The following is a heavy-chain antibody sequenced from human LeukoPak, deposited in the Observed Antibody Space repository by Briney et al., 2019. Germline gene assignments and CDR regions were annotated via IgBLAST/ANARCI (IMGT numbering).Heavy chain of an antibody. V-gene: IGHV3-7*01. J-gene: IGHJ4*02. Sequence: GGSLRLSCVTPRFIFSSYWMCWVRQAPGKGLEWVANIKSDGSEVYYGDSVKGGFTLSRDNAQNSLYLQMNSLRDEDTAGCYCARGDLWLGHWGQGSLVTVSS. CDR3: ARGDLWLGH. CDR1: RFIFSSYW. CDR2: IKSDGSEV. D-gene: IGHD3-10*01.